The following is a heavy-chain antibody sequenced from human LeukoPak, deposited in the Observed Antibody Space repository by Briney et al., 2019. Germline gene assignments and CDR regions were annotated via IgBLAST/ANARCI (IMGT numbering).Heavy chain of an antibody. Sequence: SETLSLTCAVYGGSFSGYYWSWIRQPPGKGLEWIGEINHSGSTNYNPSLKSRVTISVDTSKNQLSLKLSSVTAADTAVYYCASPIIAVAGTDYYGMDVGGEGTTVTVS. D-gene: IGHD6-19*01. V-gene: IGHV4-34*01. CDR2: INHSGST. CDR1: GGSFSGYY. CDR3: ASPIIAVAGTDYYGMDV. J-gene: IGHJ6*02.